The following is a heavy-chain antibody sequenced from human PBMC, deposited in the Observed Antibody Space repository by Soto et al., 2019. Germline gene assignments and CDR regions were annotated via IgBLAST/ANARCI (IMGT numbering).Heavy chain of an antibody. CDR1: GDSVSSNSAA. CDR2: TYYRSKWYN. D-gene: IGHD3-22*01. J-gene: IGHJ4*02. CDR3: ARAAKKKTYYYDSSGLGHLDY. Sequence: SQTLSLTCAISGDSVSSNSAAWNWISQSPSRGLEWLGRTYYRSKWYNDYAVSVKSRITINPDTSKNQFSLQLNSVTPEDTAVYYCARAAKKKTYYYDSSGLGHLDYWGQGTLVTVSS. V-gene: IGHV6-1*01.